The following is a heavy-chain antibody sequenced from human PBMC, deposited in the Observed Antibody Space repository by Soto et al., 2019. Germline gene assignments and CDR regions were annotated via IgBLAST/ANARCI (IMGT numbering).Heavy chain of an antibody. CDR3: ARLGCSSTSCYGAYYYGMDV. Sequence: PGESLKISCKGSGYSFTSDWIGWVRQMPGKGLEWMGIIYPGDSDTRYSPSFQGQVTISADKSISTAYLQWSSLKASDTAMYYCARLGCSSTSCYGAYYYGMDVWGQGTTVTVSS. CDR2: IYPGDSDT. J-gene: IGHJ6*02. V-gene: IGHV5-51*01. CDR1: GYSFTSDW. D-gene: IGHD2-2*01.